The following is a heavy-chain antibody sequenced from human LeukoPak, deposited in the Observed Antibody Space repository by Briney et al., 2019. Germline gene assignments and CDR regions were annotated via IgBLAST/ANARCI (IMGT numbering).Heavy chain of an antibody. V-gene: IGHV3-30*02. D-gene: IGHD1-26*01. CDR2: IRYDGSNK. Sequence: GGSLRLSCAASGFTFSSYGVHWVRQAPGKGLEWVAFIRYDGSNKYYADSVKGRFTISRDNSKNTLYLQMNSLRAEDTAVYYCSVVGAKRGVAFDIWGQGTMVTVSS. J-gene: IGHJ3*02. CDR1: GFTFSSYG. CDR3: SVVGAKRGVAFDI.